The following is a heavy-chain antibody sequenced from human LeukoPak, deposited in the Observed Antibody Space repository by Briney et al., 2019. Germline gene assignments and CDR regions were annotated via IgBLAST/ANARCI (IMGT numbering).Heavy chain of an antibody. V-gene: IGHV4-39*02. CDR2: IYYSGST. CDR1: GGSISSSSYY. D-gene: IGHD6-19*01. J-gene: IGHJ4*02. Sequence: PSETLSLTCTVSGGSISSSSYYWGWIRQPPGKGLEWIGSIYYSGSTYYNPTLKSRVTISVDTSKNQFSLKLSSVTAADTAVYYCARDPSGWYDYWGQGTLVTVPS. CDR3: ARDPSGWYDY.